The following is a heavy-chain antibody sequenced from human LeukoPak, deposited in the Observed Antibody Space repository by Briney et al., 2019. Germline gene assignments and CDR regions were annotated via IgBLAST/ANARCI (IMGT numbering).Heavy chain of an antibody. CDR1: GYTFTNHD. V-gene: IGHV1-8*01. CDR3: ARGSGHDGKDWFDP. D-gene: IGHD5-12*01. CDR2: MNFNSGNT. Sequence: ASVKVSCKASGYTFTNHDINWFRQATGQGLEWMGWMNFNSGNTGYAQKFQGRVTMTRNTSTRTAYMELSSLRSDDTAVYYCARGSGHDGKDWFDPWGQGTLVIVSS. J-gene: IGHJ5*02.